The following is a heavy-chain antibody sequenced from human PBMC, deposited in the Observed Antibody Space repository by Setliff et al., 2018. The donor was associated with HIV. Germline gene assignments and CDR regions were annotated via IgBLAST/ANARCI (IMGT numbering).Heavy chain of an antibody. Sequence: PSETLSLTCTVSGGSIGGYHWSWVRQPPGRGLEWIGSIYYTGSTDYNPSLMSRVTISLDTPKNQFSLKLNSVIAADTAVYYCARNRVPSSLWGQGALVTVSS. J-gene: IGHJ4*02. D-gene: IGHD3-10*01. CDR1: GGSIGGYH. V-gene: IGHV4-59*01. CDR2: IYYTGST. CDR3: ARNRVPSSL.